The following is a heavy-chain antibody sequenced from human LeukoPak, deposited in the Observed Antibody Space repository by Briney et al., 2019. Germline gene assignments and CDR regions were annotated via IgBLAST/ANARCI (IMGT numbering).Heavy chain of an antibody. CDR2: IIPILGIA. J-gene: IGHJ5*02. CDR3: ARGGSSSSWTGFDP. D-gene: IGHD6-13*01. Sequence: SVKVSCKASGGTFSSYAISWVRQAPGQGLEWMGRIIPILGIANYAQKFQGRVTITADKSTSTAYMELSSLRSEDTAVYYCARGGSSSSWTGFDPWGQGTLVTVSS. CDR1: GGTFSSYA. V-gene: IGHV1-69*04.